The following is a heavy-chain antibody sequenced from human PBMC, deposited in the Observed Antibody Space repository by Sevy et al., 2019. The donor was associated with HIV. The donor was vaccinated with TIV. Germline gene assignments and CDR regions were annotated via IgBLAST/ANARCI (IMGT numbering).Heavy chain of an antibody. D-gene: IGHD1-26*01. J-gene: IGHJ4*02. CDR3: ARDRGELLSSAFDY. CDR1: GFTFSDYA. Sequence: GGSLRLSCAASGFTFSDYAMHRVRQAPSKGLEWVAVISYDGRNNKYNADSVKGRFTISRDNSKNTLYLQMNSLRAEDTAIYYCARDRGELLSSAFDYWGQGTLVTVSS. CDR2: ISYDGRNNK. V-gene: IGHV3-30*04.